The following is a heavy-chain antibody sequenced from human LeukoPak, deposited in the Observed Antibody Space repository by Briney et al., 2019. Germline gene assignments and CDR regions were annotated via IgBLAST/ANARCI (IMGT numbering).Heavy chain of an antibody. J-gene: IGHJ5*02. Sequence: GGSLRLSCAASGFTFSNAWMSCVCQAPGKGLEWVGRIKSKTDGGTTDYAAPVKGRFTISRDDSKNTLYLQMNSLKTEDTAVYYCTNTWYSSSWYWWFDPWGQGTLVTVSS. V-gene: IGHV3-15*01. CDR2: IKSKTDGGTT. CDR3: TNTWYSSSWYWWFDP. CDR1: GFTFSNAW. D-gene: IGHD6-13*01.